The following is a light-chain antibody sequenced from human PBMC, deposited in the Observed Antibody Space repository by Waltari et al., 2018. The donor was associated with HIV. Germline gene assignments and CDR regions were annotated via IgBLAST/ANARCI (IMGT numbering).Light chain of an antibody. Sequence: QSALTQPPSASGSPGQSVTISCTGTSSDVGGYNYVSWYQQHPGKAPKLMIYEVSKRPSGVPDCVSGSKSGNTASLTVSGLQAEDEADYYCSSYAGSNNRFVFGTGTKVTVL. CDR2: EVS. CDR3: SSYAGSNNRFV. J-gene: IGLJ1*01. CDR1: SSDVGGYNY. V-gene: IGLV2-8*01.